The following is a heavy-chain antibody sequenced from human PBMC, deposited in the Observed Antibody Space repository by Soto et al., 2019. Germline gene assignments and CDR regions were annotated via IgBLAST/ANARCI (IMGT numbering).Heavy chain of an antibody. CDR2: IYHSGST. CDR3: ARDRQQLVLGNWFDP. V-gene: IGHV4-38-2*02. CDR1: GYSISSGYY. D-gene: IGHD6-13*01. Sequence: PSETLSLTCAVSGYSISSGYYWGWIRQPPGKGLEWIGSIYHSGSTYYNPSLKSRVTISVDTSKNQFSLKLSSVTAADTAVYYCARDRQQLVLGNWFDPWGQGTLVTVSS. J-gene: IGHJ5*02.